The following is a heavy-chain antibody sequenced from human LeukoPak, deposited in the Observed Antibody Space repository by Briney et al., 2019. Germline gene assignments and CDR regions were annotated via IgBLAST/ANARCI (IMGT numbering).Heavy chain of an antibody. Sequence: GGSLRLSCAASGFTFSSYAMSWVRQAPGKGLEWVSAISGSGGSTYYVDSVKGRFTISRDNSKNTLYLQMNSLRAEDTAVYYCAKAPHVDYYYYMDVWGKGTTVTVSS. J-gene: IGHJ6*03. CDR2: ISGSGGST. CDR1: GFTFSSYA. V-gene: IGHV3-23*01. CDR3: AKAPHVDYYYYMDV.